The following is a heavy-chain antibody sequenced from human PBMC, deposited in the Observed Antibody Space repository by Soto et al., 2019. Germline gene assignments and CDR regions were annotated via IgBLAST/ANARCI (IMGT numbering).Heavy chain of an antibody. Sequence: ETLSLTCAVFGGSFSGYYWSWIRQPPGKGLEWIGEINHRGSTNYNPSLKSRVTMSVDTSKNQFSLKLTSVTAADTAVYYCATTNWNHNWFDPWGQGTLVTVSS. CDR3: ATTNWNHNWFDP. J-gene: IGHJ5*02. CDR1: GGSFSGYY. D-gene: IGHD1-1*01. V-gene: IGHV4-34*01. CDR2: INHRGST.